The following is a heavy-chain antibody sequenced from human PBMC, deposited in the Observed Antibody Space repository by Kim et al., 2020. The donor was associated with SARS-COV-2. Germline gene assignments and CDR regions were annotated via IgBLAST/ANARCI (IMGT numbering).Heavy chain of an antibody. D-gene: IGHD1-26*01. J-gene: IGHJ6*02. V-gene: IGHV3-15*01. CDR3: TTSTTNYYFYYGMDV. Sequence: ATVKGKFTSSRDDSKNTLYLQRNSLKTEDTAVYYCTTSTTNYYFYYGMDVWGQGTTVTVSS.